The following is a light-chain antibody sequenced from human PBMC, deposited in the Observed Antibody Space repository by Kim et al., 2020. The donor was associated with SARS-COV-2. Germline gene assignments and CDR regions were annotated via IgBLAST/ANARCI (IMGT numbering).Light chain of an antibody. Sequence: QSALTQPPSASGSPGQSVTISCTGTSSDVGGYNYVSWYQQHPGKAPKVMIYEVSKRRSGVPDRFSGSKSGNTASLTVSGLQAEDEADYYCSSYAGSNNLVFGGGTQLTVL. J-gene: IGLJ2*01. CDR2: EVS. CDR1: SSDVGGYNY. CDR3: SSYAGSNNLV. V-gene: IGLV2-8*01.